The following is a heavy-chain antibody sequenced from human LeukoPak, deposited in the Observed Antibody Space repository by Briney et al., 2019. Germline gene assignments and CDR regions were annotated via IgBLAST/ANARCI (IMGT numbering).Heavy chain of an antibody. CDR1: GFTVSSNY. D-gene: IGHD2-21*02. Sequence: PGGSLGLSCAASGFTVSSNYMSWVRQAPGKGLEWVSVIYSGGSTYYADSVKGRFTISRDNSKNTLYLQMNSLRAEDTAVYYCAREVVTAGPTRWYFDLWGRGTLVTVSS. J-gene: IGHJ2*01. CDR3: AREVVTAGPTRWYFDL. CDR2: IYSGGST. V-gene: IGHV3-53*01.